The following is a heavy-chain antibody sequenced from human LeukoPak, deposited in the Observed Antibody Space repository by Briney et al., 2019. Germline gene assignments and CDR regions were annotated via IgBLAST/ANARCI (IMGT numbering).Heavy chain of an antibody. CDR1: GFTFSSYG. V-gene: IGHV3-30*18. J-gene: IGHJ6*02. D-gene: IGHD2-15*01. Sequence: GGSLRLSCAASGFTFSSYGMHWVRQAPGKGLEWMAVLSYDGSHKYCADSVKGRFTISRDNSKTTLYLQMNSLRPDDTAVYYCAKDDVGCSGGGCYYYYYGMDVWGQGTTVTVSS. CDR2: LSYDGSHK. CDR3: AKDDVGCSGGGCYYYYYGMDV.